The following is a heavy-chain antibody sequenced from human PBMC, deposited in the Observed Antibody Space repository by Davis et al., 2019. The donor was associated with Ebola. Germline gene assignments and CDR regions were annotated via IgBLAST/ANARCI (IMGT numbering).Heavy chain of an antibody. V-gene: IGHV4-59*08. Sequence: SETLSLTCTVSGGSISSYYWSWIRQPPGKGLEWIGYIYYSGSTNNNPSLKSRVTISVDTSKNQFSLKLSSVTAADTAVYYCARHYGSYTWFDYWGQGTLVTVSS. CDR2: IYYSGST. CDR1: GGSISSYY. D-gene: IGHD1-26*01. CDR3: ARHYGSYTWFDY. J-gene: IGHJ4*02.